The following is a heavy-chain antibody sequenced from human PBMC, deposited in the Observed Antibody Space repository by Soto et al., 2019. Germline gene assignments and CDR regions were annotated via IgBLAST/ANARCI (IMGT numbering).Heavy chain of an antibody. Sequence: QVQLVQSGAEVKKPGASVKVSCKASGYTFTSYGISWVRQAPGQGLEWMGWISAYNGNTNYAQKLQGRVTMTTDTSTRSAYRELRSLRSAEAAVYYCARVRGGGVKRGDDYWGQGTLVTVSS. CDR1: GYTFTSYG. V-gene: IGHV1-18*01. D-gene: IGHD3-16*01. CDR3: ARVRGGGVKRGDDY. J-gene: IGHJ4*02. CDR2: ISAYNGNT.